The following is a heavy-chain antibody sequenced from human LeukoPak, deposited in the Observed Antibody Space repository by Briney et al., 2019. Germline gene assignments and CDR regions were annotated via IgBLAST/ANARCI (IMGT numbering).Heavy chain of an antibody. Sequence: PSETLSLTCTVSGDSISSGDYYWRWIRQPAGKGLEWIGRISSSGSTNYNPSLKSRVTISVDTSKNQFSLKLSSVTAADTAVYYCARDQSSWFDPWGQGTLVTVSS. CDR3: ARDQSSWFDP. CDR2: ISSSGST. V-gene: IGHV4-61*02. J-gene: IGHJ5*02. CDR1: GDSISSGDYY.